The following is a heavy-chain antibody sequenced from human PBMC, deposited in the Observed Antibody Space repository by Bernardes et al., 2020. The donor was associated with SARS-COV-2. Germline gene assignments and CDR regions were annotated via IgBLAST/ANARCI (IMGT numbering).Heavy chain of an antibody. J-gene: IGHJ4*02. CDR3: ARDEVVPAAILNY. Sequence: GGSLRLSCAASGFTFSSYSMNWVRQAPGKGLEWVSSISSSSSYIYYADSVKGRFTISRDNAKNSLYLQMNSLRAEDTAVYYCARDEVVPAAILNYWGQGTLVTVSS. CDR2: ISSSSSYI. CDR1: GFTFSSYS. V-gene: IGHV3-21*01. D-gene: IGHD2-2*02.